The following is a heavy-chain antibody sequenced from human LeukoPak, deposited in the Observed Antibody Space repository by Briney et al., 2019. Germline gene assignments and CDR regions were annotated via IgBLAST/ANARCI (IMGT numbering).Heavy chain of an antibody. CDR3: ARDIMVAISYAFDI. V-gene: IGHV3-7*01. CDR2: IKQDGSEK. CDR1: GFTFSSYW. J-gene: IGHJ3*02. Sequence: PGGSLRLSCAASGFTFSSYWVSWVRQAPGKGLEWVANIKQDGSEKYYVDSVKGRFTISRDNAKNSLYLQMNSLRAEDTAVYYCARDIMVAISYAFDIWGQGTMVTVSS. D-gene: IGHD3-16*01.